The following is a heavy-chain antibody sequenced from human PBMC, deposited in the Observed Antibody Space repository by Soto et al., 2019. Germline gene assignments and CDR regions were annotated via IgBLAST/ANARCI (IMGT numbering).Heavy chain of an antibody. J-gene: IGHJ5*01. CDR2: IYYTGTT. CDR3: ARLGGFYQSLDS. V-gene: IGHV4-59*08. D-gene: IGHD3-22*01. CDR1: GGSISSYY. Sequence: QVHLQESGPGLVKPSETLSLTCTVSGGSISSYYWSWIRQPPGKGLEWIGYIYYTGTTTYNPSIKSRVTISADSSKTQFSLNLTSVSAAATSVYYCARLGGFYQSLDSWGQGTLVTVSS.